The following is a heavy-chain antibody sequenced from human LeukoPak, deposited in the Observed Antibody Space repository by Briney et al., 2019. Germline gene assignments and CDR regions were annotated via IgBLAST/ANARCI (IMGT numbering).Heavy chain of an antibody. CDR3: AKASSGYYDSRPDY. CDR1: GFTVTDNY. CDR2: IYGGGDT. Sequence: GGSLRLSCAASGFTVTDNYMNWVRQSSGKGLEWVSVIYGGGDTNYADSVKGRFIISKDNSKNTLYLQMNSLRAEDTAVYYCAKASSGYYDSRPDYWGQGTLVTVSS. D-gene: IGHD3-22*01. V-gene: IGHV3-53*01. J-gene: IGHJ4*02.